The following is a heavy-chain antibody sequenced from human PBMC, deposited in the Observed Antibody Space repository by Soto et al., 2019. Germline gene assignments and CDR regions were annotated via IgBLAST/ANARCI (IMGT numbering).Heavy chain of an antibody. Sequence: PSETLSLTCAVYGGSFSGYYWSWIRQPPGKGLEWIGEINHSGSTNYNPSLKSRVTISVDTSKNQFSLKLSSVTAADTAVYYCARGLSLTGYYTVDFDYWGQGTLVTVSS. V-gene: IGHV4-34*01. D-gene: IGHD3-9*01. CDR2: INHSGST. J-gene: IGHJ4*02. CDR3: ARGLSLTGYYTVDFDY. CDR1: GGSFSGYY.